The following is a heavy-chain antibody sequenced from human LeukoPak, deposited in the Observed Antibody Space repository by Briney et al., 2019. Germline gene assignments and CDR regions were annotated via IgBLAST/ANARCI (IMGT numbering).Heavy chain of an antibody. CDR3: AKLGCSGSSCFSLFDY. J-gene: IGHJ4*02. V-gene: IGHV3-74*01. Sequence: GGSLRLSCAASGFTFSSNWMHWVRQAPGKGLVWVSRINEDGSTTNYADSVKGRSTIFRDNAKNTLYLQMNSLRAEDTAVYYCAKLGCSGSSCFSLFDYWGQGTLVTVSS. CDR1: GFTFSSNW. D-gene: IGHD2-15*01. CDR2: INEDGSTT.